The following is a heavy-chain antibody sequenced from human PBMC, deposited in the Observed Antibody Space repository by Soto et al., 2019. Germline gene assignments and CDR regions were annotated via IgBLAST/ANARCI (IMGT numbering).Heavy chain of an antibody. Sequence: SETLSLTCTVSGGSISSYYWSWIRQPPGKGLEWIGYIYYSGSTNYNPSLKSRVTISVDTSKNQFSLKLSSVTAADTAVYYCARAVVVVPAASRVYYYYYMDVWGKGTTVTVSS. D-gene: IGHD2-2*01. V-gene: IGHV4-59*01. CDR2: IYYSGST. CDR1: GGSISSYY. J-gene: IGHJ6*03. CDR3: ARAVVVVPAASRVYYYYYMDV.